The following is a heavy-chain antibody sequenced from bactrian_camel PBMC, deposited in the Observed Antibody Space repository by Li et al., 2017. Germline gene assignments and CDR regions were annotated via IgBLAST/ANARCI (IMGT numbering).Heavy chain of an antibody. CDR2: IDSTGSA. CDR1: GYTFSRGC. V-gene: IGHV3S57*01. Sequence: HVQLVESGGESVQAGGSLRLSCDTSGYTFSRGCAAWFRQAPGKEREGVAAIDSTGSANYADSVKGRFTISKDNARNTLALQMNSLKPEDTAMYYCAADWCWPDASAADFANWGQ. D-gene: IGHD3*01. CDR3: AADWCWPDASAADFAN. J-gene: IGHJ5*01.